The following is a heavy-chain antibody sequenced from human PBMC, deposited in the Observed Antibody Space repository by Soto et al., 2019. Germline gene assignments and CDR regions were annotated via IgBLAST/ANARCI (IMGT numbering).Heavy chain of an antibody. CDR1: GDFITSSGYY. J-gene: IGHJ4*02. D-gene: IGHD4-17*01. V-gene: IGHV4-39*01. Sequence: PSETLSLTCTVSGDFITSSGYYWGWIRQPPGRGLEWIGSIYYSGSTYFNPSLKSRVTISVDRSKNQFSLKLTSVTAADTAVYYCARHYFGNYGSDFWGQGTLVTVS. CDR3: ARHYFGNYGSDF. CDR2: IYYSGST.